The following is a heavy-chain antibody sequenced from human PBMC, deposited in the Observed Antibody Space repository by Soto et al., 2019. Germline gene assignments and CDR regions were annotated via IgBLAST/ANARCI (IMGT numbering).Heavy chain of an antibody. V-gene: IGHV4-34*01. CDR2: INHSGST. D-gene: IGHD2-2*01. CDR1: GGSFSGYY. Sequence: ASETLSLTCAVYGGSFSGYYWSWIRQPPGKGLEWIGEINHSGSTNYNPSLKSRVTISVDTSKNQFSLKLSSVTAADTAVYYCARGRSRFGMDVWGQGTTVTVSS. J-gene: IGHJ6*02. CDR3: ARGRSRFGMDV.